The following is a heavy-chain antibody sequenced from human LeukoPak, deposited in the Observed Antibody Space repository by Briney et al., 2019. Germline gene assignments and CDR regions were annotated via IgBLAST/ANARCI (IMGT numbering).Heavy chain of an antibody. CDR2: INTDGSIT. D-gene: IGHD2-15*01. Sequence: GGSLRLSCAASGFTFSSYWMYWVRHAPGKGLVWVSRINTDGSITNYADSVKGRFTISRDNAKNTVYLQMNSLRAEDMAVYYCVRALSGRDDYWGQGTLVTVSS. CDR3: VRALSGRDDY. CDR1: GFTFSSYW. J-gene: IGHJ4*02. V-gene: IGHV3-74*01.